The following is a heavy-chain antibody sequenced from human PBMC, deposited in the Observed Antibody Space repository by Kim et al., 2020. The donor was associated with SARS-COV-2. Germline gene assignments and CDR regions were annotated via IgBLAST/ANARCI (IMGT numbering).Heavy chain of an antibody. Sequence: SVKGRFTISRANAENSLYLQMNSLTAGDTAIYYCARGWSSDAAPWYWYLDLWGRGTQVTVSS. CDR3: ARGWSSDAAPWYWYLDL. J-gene: IGHJ2*01. V-gene: IGHV3-13*01. D-gene: IGHD2-15*01.